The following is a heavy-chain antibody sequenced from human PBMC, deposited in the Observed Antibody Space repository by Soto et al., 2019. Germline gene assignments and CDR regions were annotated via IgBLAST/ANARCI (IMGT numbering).Heavy chain of an antibody. V-gene: IGHV3-33*08. CDR2: IWYDGSNK. D-gene: IGHD3-22*01. CDR1: GFTFSSYW. Sequence: GGSLRLSCAASGFTFSSYWMHWVRQAPGKGLEWVAVIWYDGSNKYYADSVKGRFTISRDNSKSTLYLQMNSLRAEDTAVYYCARDLHDYYDSSGYSPGFDYWGQGTLVTVSS. J-gene: IGHJ4*02. CDR3: ARDLHDYYDSSGYSPGFDY.